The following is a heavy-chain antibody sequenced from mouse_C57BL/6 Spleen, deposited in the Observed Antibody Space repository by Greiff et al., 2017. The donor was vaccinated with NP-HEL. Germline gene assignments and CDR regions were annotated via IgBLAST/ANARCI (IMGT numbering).Heavy chain of an antibody. V-gene: IGHV1-82*01. CDR3: AKYYYGRGDY. Sequence: QVQLQQSGPELVKPGASVKISCKASGYAFSSSWMNWVKQRPGKGLEWIGRIYPGDGDTNYNGKFKGKATLTADKSSSTAYMQLSSLTSEDSAVYFCAKYYYGRGDYRGQGTSVTVSS. CDR2: IYPGDGDT. D-gene: IGHD1-1*01. J-gene: IGHJ4*01. CDR1: GYAFSSSW.